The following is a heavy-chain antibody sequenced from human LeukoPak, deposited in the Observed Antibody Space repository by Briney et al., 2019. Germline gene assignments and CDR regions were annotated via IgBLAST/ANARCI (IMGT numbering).Heavy chain of an antibody. CDR1: GGSISSYY. D-gene: IGHD3-22*01. Sequence: SETLSLTCTVSGGSISSYYWSWIRQPPGKGLEWIGYIYYSGSTNYNPSLKSRVTISVDTSKNQFSLKLSSVTAADTAVYYCARRDSSGTPFDYWGQGTLVTVSS. V-gene: IGHV4-59*01. CDR2: IYYSGST. CDR3: ARRDSSGTPFDY. J-gene: IGHJ4*02.